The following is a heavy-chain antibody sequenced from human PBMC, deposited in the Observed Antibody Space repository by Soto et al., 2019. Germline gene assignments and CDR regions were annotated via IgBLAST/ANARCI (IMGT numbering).Heavy chain of an antibody. V-gene: IGHV3-48*03. Sequence: EVQLVESGGGLVQPGGSLRLSCAASGFTFSSYEMNWVRQAPGKGLEWVSYISSSGSTIYYADSVKGRFTISRDNAKNSLYLQMNSLRAEDTAVYYCARVPVYGDCPYFDYWGQGTLVTVSS. J-gene: IGHJ4*02. CDR2: ISSSGSTI. D-gene: IGHD4-17*01. CDR1: GFTFSSYE. CDR3: ARVPVYGDCPYFDY.